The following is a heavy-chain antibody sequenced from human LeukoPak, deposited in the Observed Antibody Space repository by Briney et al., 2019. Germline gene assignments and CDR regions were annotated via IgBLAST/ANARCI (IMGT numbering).Heavy chain of an antibody. V-gene: IGHV1-46*01. Sequence: GASVKVSCKASGYTFTNYYMHWVRQAPGQGLEWMGIINPSGGSTSYAQKFQGRVTMSRDTSTSTVYMELSSLRSDDTAVYYCARDHSDVEGATPYWYFDFWGRGTLVTVSS. CDR3: ARDHSDVEGATPYWYFDF. CDR1: GYTFTNYY. J-gene: IGHJ2*01. CDR2: INPSGGST. D-gene: IGHD1-26*01.